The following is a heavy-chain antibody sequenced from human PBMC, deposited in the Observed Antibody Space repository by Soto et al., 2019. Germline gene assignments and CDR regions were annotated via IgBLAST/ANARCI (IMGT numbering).Heavy chain of an antibody. Sequence: GGSLRLSCAASGFTFSIYAMTWVRQSPGKGLEWVSSMSRTGDNTYYADSVKGRFTISRDNSKNTLYLQMTSLRAADTAIYYCAKDQSNSNPLYYFDFWGPGTLVTVSS. CDR1: GFTFSIYA. V-gene: IGHV3-23*01. D-gene: IGHD3-22*01. J-gene: IGHJ4*02. CDR3: AKDQSNSNPLYYFDF. CDR2: MSRTGDNT.